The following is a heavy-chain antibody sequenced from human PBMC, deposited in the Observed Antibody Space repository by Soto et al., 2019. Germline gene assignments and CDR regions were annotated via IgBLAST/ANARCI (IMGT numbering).Heavy chain of an antibody. J-gene: IGHJ4*02. CDR2: IIPILGIA. Sequence: QVQLVQSGAEVKKPGSSVKVSCKASGGTFSSYTISWVRQAPGQGLEWMGRIIPILGIANYAQKFQGRVTITPDKSTSTAYMELSSLRSEDTAVYYCARSYYDYVWGSYRLDYWGQGTLVTVSS. D-gene: IGHD3-16*02. CDR1: GGTFSSYT. V-gene: IGHV1-69*02. CDR3: ARSYYDYVWGSYRLDY.